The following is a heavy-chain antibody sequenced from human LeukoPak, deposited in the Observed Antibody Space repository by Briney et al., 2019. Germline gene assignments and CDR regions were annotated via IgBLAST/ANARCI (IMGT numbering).Heavy chain of an antibody. D-gene: IGHD3-10*01. CDR2: INQSGRT. V-gene: IGHV4-34*01. J-gene: IGHJ6*03. CDR1: GGSFSDYL. CDR3: ARGKRVWFGELMTSFSDFYIDV. Sequence: SETLSLTCAVNGGSFSDYLWTWIRQSPGKGLEWIGEINQSGRTNFNPSLKSRVTISAEKSKYHVSLTLRSVTAADTAVYYCARGKRVWFGELMTSFSDFYIDVGGRGTTVIV.